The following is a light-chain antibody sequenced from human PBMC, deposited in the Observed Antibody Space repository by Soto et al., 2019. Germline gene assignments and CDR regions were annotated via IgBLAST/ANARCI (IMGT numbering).Light chain of an antibody. CDR3: QQYNNWWT. CDR2: GAS. J-gene: IGKJ1*01. CDR1: QSVSSN. Sequence: VFSKSPATLSLSPGERSTLSCRASQSVSSNLAWYQQKPGQAPRLLIYGASTRATGIPARFSGSGSGTEFTLTISSLQSEDFAVYYCQQYNNWWTFGQGTKVDI. V-gene: IGKV3-15*01.